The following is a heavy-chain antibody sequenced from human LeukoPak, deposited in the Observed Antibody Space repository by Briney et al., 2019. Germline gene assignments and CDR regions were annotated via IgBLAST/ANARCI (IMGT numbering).Heavy chain of an antibody. Sequence: SVKVSCKASGGTFSSYAISWVRQAPGQGLEWMGGIIPIFGTANYAQKFQGRVTITADRSTSTAYMELSSLRSEDTAVYYCARESTGTTPWFDPWGQGTLVTVSS. J-gene: IGHJ5*02. D-gene: IGHD1-1*01. CDR1: GGTFSSYA. CDR3: ARESTGTTPWFDP. V-gene: IGHV1-69*06. CDR2: IIPIFGTA.